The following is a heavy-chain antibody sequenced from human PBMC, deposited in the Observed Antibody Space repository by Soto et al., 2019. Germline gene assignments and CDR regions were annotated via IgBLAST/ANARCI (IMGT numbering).Heavy chain of an antibody. Sequence: ESGGGLVKPGGSLRLSCAASGFTFSSYSMNWVRQAPGKGLEWVSSISSSSSYIYYADSVKGRFTISRDNAKNSLYLQMNSLRAEDTAVYYCARLEWVVAAPDYWGQGTLVTVSS. J-gene: IGHJ4*02. CDR1: GFTFSSYS. D-gene: IGHD2-15*01. V-gene: IGHV3-21*01. CDR3: ARLEWVVAAPDY. CDR2: ISSSSSYI.